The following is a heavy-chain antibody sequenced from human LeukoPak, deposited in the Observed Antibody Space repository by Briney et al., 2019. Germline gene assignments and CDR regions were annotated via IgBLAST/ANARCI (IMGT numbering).Heavy chain of an antibody. J-gene: IGHJ3*02. CDR3: ARYPQKRGVAATLDAFDI. V-gene: IGHV4-39*07. CDR2: IYYSGST. D-gene: IGHD2-15*01. Sequence: SETLSLTCSVSGGSISSSSYYWGWIRQPPGKGLEWIGNIYYSGSTNYNPSLKSRVTISVDKSKNQFSLKLSSVTAADTAVYYCARYPQKRGVAATLDAFDIWGQGTMVTVSS. CDR1: GGSISSSSYY.